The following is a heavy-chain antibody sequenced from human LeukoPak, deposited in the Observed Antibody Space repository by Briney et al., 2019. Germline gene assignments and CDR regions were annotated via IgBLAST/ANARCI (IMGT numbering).Heavy chain of an antibody. CDR1: GGSISSYY. CDR2: IYYSGST. V-gene: IGHV4-59*01. D-gene: IGHD6-13*01. CDR3: ARDTVAAAGMKNAFDI. Sequence: SETLSLTCTVSGGSISSYYWNWIWQPPGKGLEWIGYIYYSGSTNYNPSLKSRVTISVDTSKNQFSLKLSSVTAADTAVYYCARDTVAAAGMKNAFDIWGQGTMVTVSS. J-gene: IGHJ3*02.